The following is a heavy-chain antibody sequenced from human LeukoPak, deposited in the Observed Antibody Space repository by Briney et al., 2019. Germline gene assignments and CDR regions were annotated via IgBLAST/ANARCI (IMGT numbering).Heavy chain of an antibody. CDR1: GGSVSSGSYY. J-gene: IGHJ4*02. V-gene: IGHV4-61*01. CDR2: VYYSGSI. CDR3: ARGSAGHGGNFDY. Sequence: SETLSLTCTVSGGSVSSGSYYWSWIRQPPGKGLEWIGYVYYSGSISYNPSLKSRVTISVDTSKNQFSLKVNSVTAADTAVYYCARGSAGHGGNFDYWGQGTLVTVSS. D-gene: IGHD6-13*01.